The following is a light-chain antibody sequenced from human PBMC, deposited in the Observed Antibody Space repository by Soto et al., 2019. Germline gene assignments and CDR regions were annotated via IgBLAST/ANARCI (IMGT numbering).Light chain of an antibody. CDR1: QALSNY. V-gene: IGKV1-9*01. CDR3: QQLSRYPLT. Sequence: DIQLTQSPSVLSASVGDTGTMTCRASQALSNYLAWYQQKPGKAPDLLIYSASTLQSGVPSRFSGSGSETEFSIKIRALQPEDFATYYCQQLSRYPLTFGGGTKVDI. J-gene: IGKJ4*01. CDR2: SAS.